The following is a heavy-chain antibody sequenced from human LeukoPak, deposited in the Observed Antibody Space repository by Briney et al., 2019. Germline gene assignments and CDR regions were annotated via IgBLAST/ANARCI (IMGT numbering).Heavy chain of an antibody. D-gene: IGHD3-22*01. Sequence: GGFLRLSCSTSGFTVSSNFMSWVRQAPGKGLEWVSVIYSNDNSYYADSVKGRFTISRDTSKNTQYLQMSNLRAEDTAVYYCARAGYYFDNSGYYPPQFWGQGTLVTVSS. CDR2: IYSNDNS. J-gene: IGHJ4*02. CDR1: GFTVSSNF. CDR3: ARAGYYFDNSGYYPPQF. V-gene: IGHV3-66*01.